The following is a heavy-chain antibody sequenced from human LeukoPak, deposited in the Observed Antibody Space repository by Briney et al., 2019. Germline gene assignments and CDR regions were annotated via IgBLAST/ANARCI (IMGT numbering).Heavy chain of an antibody. Sequence: SETLSLTCAVYGGSFSGYYWSWIRQPPGKGLEWIGEINHSGSTDYNPSLKSRVTISVDTSKNQFSLKLSSVTAADTAVYCCARGRYDIAYWGQGTLVTVSS. D-gene: IGHD3-9*01. CDR2: INHSGST. CDR1: GGSFSGYY. J-gene: IGHJ4*02. CDR3: ARGRYDIAY. V-gene: IGHV4-34*01.